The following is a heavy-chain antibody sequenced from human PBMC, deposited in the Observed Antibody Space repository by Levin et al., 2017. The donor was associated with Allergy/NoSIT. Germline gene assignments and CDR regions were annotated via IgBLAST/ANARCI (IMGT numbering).Heavy chain of an antibody. CDR2: ISYDGSSN. J-gene: IGHJ6*02. V-gene: IGHV3-30*18. D-gene: IGHD3-9*01. CDR1: GFTFSSYG. CDR3: AKGLYDILTGSSWYYGMDG. Sequence: GGSLRLSCAASGFTFSSYGMHWVRQAPGKGLEWVAVISYDGSSNYYADSVKGRFTISRDNSKNTLYLQMNSLRAEDTAVYYCAKGLYDILTGSSWYYGMDGWGQGTTVTVSS.